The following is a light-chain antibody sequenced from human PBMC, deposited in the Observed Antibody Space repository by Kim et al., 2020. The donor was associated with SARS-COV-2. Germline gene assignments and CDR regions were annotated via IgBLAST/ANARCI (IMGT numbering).Light chain of an antibody. CDR2: DAS. J-gene: IGKJ5*01. V-gene: IGKV3-11*01. CDR1: QSVGTY. Sequence: ATLSLSPGERAALSCRASQSVGTYLAWYQQKPGQAPRLLIYDASKRATGIPARFRGSGSGTDFTLTIGTLEPEDSAVYYCQQRGNFGQGARLEIK. CDR3: QQRGN.